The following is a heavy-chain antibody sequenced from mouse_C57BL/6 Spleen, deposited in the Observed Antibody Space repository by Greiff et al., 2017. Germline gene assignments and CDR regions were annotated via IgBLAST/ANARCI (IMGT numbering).Heavy chain of an antibody. D-gene: IGHD4-1*01. Sequence: VQLQQPGAELVRPGSSVKLSCKASGYTFTSYWMDWVKQRPGQGLEWIGNIYPSDSETHYNQKFKDKATLTVDKSSSTAYMQLSSLTSEDSAVYYCARLGELTGGYWGQGTTLTVSS. J-gene: IGHJ2*01. CDR2: IYPSDSET. CDR3: ARLGELTGGY. CDR1: GYTFTSYW. V-gene: IGHV1-61*01.